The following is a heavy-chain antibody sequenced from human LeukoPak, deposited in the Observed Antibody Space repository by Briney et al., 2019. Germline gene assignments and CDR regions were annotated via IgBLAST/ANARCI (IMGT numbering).Heavy chain of an antibody. D-gene: IGHD3-10*01. V-gene: IGHV3-23*01. Sequence: GGSLRLSCAASGFTFSSYAMSWVRQAPGKGLKWVSAISGSGGSTYYADSVKGRFTISRDNSKNTLYLQMNSLRAEDTAVYYCARGLHYYYYGMDVWGQGSTVTVSS. CDR2: ISGSGGST. CDR3: ARGLHYYYYGMDV. J-gene: IGHJ6*02. CDR1: GFTFSSYA.